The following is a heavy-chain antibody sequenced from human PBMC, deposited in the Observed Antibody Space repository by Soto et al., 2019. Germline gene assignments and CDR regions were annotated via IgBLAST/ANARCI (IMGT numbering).Heavy chain of an antibody. CDR1: GFTFSRYA. V-gene: IGHV3-23*01. CDR3: ATQDFRGTTGTT. D-gene: IGHD1-1*01. J-gene: IGHJ4*02. Sequence: LRLSCAASGFTFSRYAMGWVRQAPGKGLEWVSVISGSGGNIHYADSVKGRFTISRDNSKNTLYLQMNSLRVEDTAVYNCATQDFRGTTGTTWGQGTLVTGSS. CDR2: ISGSGGNI.